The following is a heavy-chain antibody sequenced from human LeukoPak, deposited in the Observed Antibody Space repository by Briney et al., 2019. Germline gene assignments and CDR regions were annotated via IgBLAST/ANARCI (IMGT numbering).Heavy chain of an antibody. V-gene: IGHV4-34*01. J-gene: IGHJ4*02. D-gene: IGHD5-12*01. CDR2: INHSGST. CDR3: ARGGGYASPIGY. CDR1: GGSFSGYY. Sequence: ASETLSLTCAVYGGSFSGYYWSWIRQPPGKGLEWIGEINHSGSTNYNPSLKSRVTISVDTSKNQFSLKLSSVTAADTAVYYCARGGGYASPIGYWGQGALVTVSS.